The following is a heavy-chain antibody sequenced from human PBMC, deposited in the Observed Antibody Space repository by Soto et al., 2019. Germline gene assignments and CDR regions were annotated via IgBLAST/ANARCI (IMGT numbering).Heavy chain of an antibody. Sequence: ASVKVSCKPSGYTFSGYYVHWVRQAPGQGLEWMGVFKPTGGGSTSYAQRFQGGVTVTRDTSTSTVYMELGSLRFDDTAVYFCASDYGSGVEMDVWGQGTRVTVSS. D-gene: IGHD3-10*01. CDR3: ASDYGSGVEMDV. CDR1: GYTFSGYY. V-gene: IGHV1-46*01. J-gene: IGHJ6*02. CDR2: FKPTGGGST.